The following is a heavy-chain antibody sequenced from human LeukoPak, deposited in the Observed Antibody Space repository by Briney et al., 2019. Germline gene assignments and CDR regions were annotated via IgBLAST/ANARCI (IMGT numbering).Heavy chain of an antibody. Sequence: PGGSLRLSRAASGFTFRTFWMHWVRQVPGKGLVWVSRIDSDGSSTSYADFVKGRFTISRDNARNTFYLQVNSLRVEDTAVYYCARDNIRSLDYWGQGTLVTVSS. D-gene: IGHD1-14*01. CDR1: GFTFRTFW. J-gene: IGHJ4*02. V-gene: IGHV3-74*01. CDR2: IDSDGSST. CDR3: ARDNIRSLDY.